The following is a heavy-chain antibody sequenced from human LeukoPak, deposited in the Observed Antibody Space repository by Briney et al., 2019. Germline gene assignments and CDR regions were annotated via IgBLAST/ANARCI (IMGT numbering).Heavy chain of an antibody. CDR1: GFTFSSYW. V-gene: IGHV3-74*01. J-gene: IGHJ3*02. CDR3: ARGNYVWGSYRLDAFDI. Sequence: PGGSLRLSCAAAGFTFSSYWMHWVRQAPGKGLVWVSRINSDGSSTSYADSVKGRFTISRDNPKNTLYLQMNSLRAEDTAVYYCARGNYVWGSYRLDAFDIWGQGTMVTVSS. D-gene: IGHD3-16*02. CDR2: INSDGSST.